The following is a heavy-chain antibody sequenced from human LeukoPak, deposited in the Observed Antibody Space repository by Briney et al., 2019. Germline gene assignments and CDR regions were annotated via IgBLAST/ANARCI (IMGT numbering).Heavy chain of an antibody. CDR1: GFTLSSYS. V-gene: IGHV3-21*03. J-gene: IGHJ4*02. Sequence: GGSLRLSCAASGFTLSSYSMNWVRQAPGKGLEWVSSISSSSSYIYYADSVKGRFTISRDNAKNSLYLQMNSLRAEDTAVYYCAREALQWLSHVDYWGQGTLVTVSS. CDR2: ISSSSSYI. D-gene: IGHD3-22*01. CDR3: AREALQWLSHVDY.